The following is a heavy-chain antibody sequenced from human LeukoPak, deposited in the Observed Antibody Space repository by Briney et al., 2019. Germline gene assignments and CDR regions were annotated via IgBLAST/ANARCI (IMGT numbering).Heavy chain of an antibody. CDR2: ISSNGGST. J-gene: IGHJ4*02. CDR1: GFTFSSYA. Sequence: GGSLRLSCSASGFTFSSYAMHWVRQAPGKGLEYVSAISSNGGSTYYANSVKGRFTFSRDNSKNTLYLQMGSLRAEDMAVYYCAKELVFWLLDYWGQGTLVTVSS. D-gene: IGHD6-19*01. CDR3: AKELVFWLLDY. V-gene: IGHV3-64*01.